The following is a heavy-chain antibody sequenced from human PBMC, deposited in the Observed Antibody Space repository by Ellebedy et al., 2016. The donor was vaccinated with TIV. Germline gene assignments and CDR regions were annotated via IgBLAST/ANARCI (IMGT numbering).Heavy chain of an antibody. CDR3: ARGPPRGCSSSSCYAGGDY. V-gene: IGHV4-31*03. J-gene: IGHJ4*02. CDR2: IHYSGYT. CDR1: GVSITSGGYY. Sequence: LRLSXTVSGVSITSGGYYWSWIRQHPGKGLEWIGYIHYSGYTYYNPSLKSRSTLSIDTSKKQFSLNLSSMTAADTAVYYCARGPPRGCSSSSCYAGGDYWGQGILVTVSS. D-gene: IGHD2-2*01.